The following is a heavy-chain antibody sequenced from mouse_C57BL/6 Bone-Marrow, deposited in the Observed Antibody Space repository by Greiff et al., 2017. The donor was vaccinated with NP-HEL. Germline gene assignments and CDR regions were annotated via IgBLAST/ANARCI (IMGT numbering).Heavy chain of an antibody. CDR2: IYPRSGNT. CDR3: ASALPYAMDY. V-gene: IGHV1-81*01. J-gene: IGHJ4*01. CDR1: GYTFTSYG. Sequence: LQESGAELARPGASVKLSCKASGYTFTSYGISWVKQRTGQGLEWIGEIYPRSGNTYYNEKFKGKATLTADKSSSTAYMELRSLTSEDSAVYFCASALPYAMDYWGQGTSVTVSS. D-gene: IGHD5-5*01.